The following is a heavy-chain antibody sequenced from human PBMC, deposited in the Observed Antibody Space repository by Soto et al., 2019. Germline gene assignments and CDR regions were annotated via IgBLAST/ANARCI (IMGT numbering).Heavy chain of an antibody. Sequence: QVQLLQSGAEVKKPGASVKVSCQAAGYTFSTYAMHWVRQAPGQGLEWMGWINGGNGNTKYSQKFQGRLTVTRDTSAATAYMELSSPTSGDTAVYYCAREFLGRFGVDRLDYWGQGTLVTVSS. D-gene: IGHD3-3*01. CDR2: INGGNGNT. V-gene: IGHV1-3*01. CDR3: AREFLGRFGVDRLDY. CDR1: GYTFSTYA. J-gene: IGHJ4*02.